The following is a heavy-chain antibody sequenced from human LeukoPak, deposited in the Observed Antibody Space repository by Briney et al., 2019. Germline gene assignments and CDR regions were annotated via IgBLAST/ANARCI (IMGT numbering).Heavy chain of an antibody. D-gene: IGHD3-3*01. CDR2: ISAYNGNT. CDR3: ARDLSELRFLEWLSHDNWFDP. CDR1: GGTFSSYA. V-gene: IGHV1-18*01. J-gene: IGHJ5*02. Sequence: ASVKVSCKASGGTFSSYAISWVRQAPGQGFEWMGWISAYNGNTNYAQKLQGRVTMTTDTSTSTAYMELRSLRSDDTAVYYCARDLSELRFLEWLSHDNWFDPWGQGTLVTVSS.